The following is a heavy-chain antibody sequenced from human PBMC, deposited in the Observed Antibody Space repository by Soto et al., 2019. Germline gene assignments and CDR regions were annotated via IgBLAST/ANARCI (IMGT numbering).Heavy chain of an antibody. D-gene: IGHD3-10*01. J-gene: IGHJ5*02. CDR3: ARDAWGGP. Sequence: PGGSLRLSCSASGFDFNIYYMSWIRQPPGKGLEWVADINSNGATTHYADPVKGRFTISRDNAKKSLYLQMSSLRDDDTAVYYCARDAWGGPSGQGSLVTVSS. V-gene: IGHV3-11*01. CDR2: INSNGATT. CDR1: GFDFNIYY.